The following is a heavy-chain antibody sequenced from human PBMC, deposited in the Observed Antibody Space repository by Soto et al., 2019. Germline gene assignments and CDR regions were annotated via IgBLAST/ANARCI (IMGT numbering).Heavy chain of an antibody. CDR1: GVCRCRWS. V-gene: IGHV3-30-3*01. CDR3: ARCYRENIAVHIDVRRGDYGVDA. J-gene: IGHJ6*02. CDR2: ISNDGGNR. D-gene: IGHD2-15*01. Sequence: CAAAGVCRCRWSMHCYNQAPGKGLECVAVISNDGGNRFYRDYVKGRFSISRDNSKNTLHLQIDGLKYEDKAVDYCARCYRENIAVHIDVRRGDYGVDAWGQGTPVTVSS.